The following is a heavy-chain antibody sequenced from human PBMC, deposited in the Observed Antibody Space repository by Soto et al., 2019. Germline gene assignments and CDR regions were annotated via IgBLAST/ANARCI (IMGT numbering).Heavy chain of an antibody. CDR3: ARVDGYSYGLGGGY. CDR1: GYTFTANY. D-gene: IGHD5-18*01. V-gene: IGHV1-2*02. J-gene: IGHJ4*02. Sequence: QVQLVQSGAEVKKPEASVKVSCNASGYTFTANYMHWVRQAPGQGLEWVGWINPNSGGTNYAQEFQGRVTMTRDTSINTAYMELSRLRSDDTAVYYCARVDGYSYGLGGGYWGQGTLVTVSA. CDR2: INPNSGGT.